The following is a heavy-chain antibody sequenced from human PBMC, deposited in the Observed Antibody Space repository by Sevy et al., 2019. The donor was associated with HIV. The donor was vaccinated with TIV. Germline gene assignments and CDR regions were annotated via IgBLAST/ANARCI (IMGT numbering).Heavy chain of an antibody. CDR3: AKAGFLADTPDYYGMDV. J-gene: IGHJ6*02. Sequence: GGSLRLSCAASGFTFSSYAMSRVRQAPGKGLEWVSAISGSGGSTYYADSVKGRFTISRDNSKNTLYLQMNSLRAEDTAVYYCAKAGFLADTPDYYGMDVWGQGTTVTVSS. CDR2: ISGSGGST. CDR1: GFTFSSYA. D-gene: IGHD2-15*01. V-gene: IGHV3-23*01.